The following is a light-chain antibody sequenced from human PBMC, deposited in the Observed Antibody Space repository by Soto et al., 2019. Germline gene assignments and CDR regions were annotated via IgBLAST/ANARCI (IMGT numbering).Light chain of an antibody. CDR1: SSDIGAYNF. J-gene: IGLJ1*01. CDR2: DVS. Sequence: QSVLTQPASVSGSPGQSITISCTGTSSDIGAYNFVSWYQQHPGKAPKLMIYDVSDRPSGVSNRFSGSKSGNTASLTISGLQAEDEADYYCSSYTSSTFYVFGTGTKVTVL. V-gene: IGLV2-14*03. CDR3: SSYTSSTFYV.